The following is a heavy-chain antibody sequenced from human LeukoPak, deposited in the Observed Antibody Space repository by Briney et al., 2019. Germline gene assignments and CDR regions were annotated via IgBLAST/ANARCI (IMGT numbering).Heavy chain of an antibody. CDR2: INPNSGGT. CDR1: VYTFTGYY. CDR3: ARRTYYYGSGSYSE. D-gene: IGHD3-10*01. J-gene: IGHJ4*02. V-gene: IGHV1-2*06. Sequence: ASVKVSCKASVYTFTGYYMHWVRQAPGQGLEWMGRINPNSGGTNYAQKFQGRVTMTRNTSISTAYMELSRLRSDDTAVYYCARRTYYYGSGSYSEWGPGTLVTVSS.